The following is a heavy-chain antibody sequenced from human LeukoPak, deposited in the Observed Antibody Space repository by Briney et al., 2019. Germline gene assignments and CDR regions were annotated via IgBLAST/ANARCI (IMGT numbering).Heavy chain of an antibody. J-gene: IGHJ3*02. V-gene: IGHV4-4*07. Sequence: PSETLSLTCTVSGGSISSYYWSWIRQPAGKGLEWIGRIYTSGSTNYNPSLKSRVTMSVDTAKNQFSLKLSSVTAADTAVYYCAREVRGVMNDAFDIWGQGTMVTVSS. D-gene: IGHD3-10*01. CDR3: AREVRGVMNDAFDI. CDR1: GGSISSYY. CDR2: IYTSGST.